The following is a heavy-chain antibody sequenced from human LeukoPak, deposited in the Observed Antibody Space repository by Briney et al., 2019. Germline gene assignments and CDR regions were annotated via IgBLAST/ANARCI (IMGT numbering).Heavy chain of an antibody. CDR2: IYYSGST. D-gene: IGHD3-10*01. V-gene: IGHV4-59*01. Sequence: SETLSLTCTVSGGSISSYYWSWIRQPPGKGLEWLGYIYYSGSTNYNPSLKTRVTISVDTSKNQFSLKLSSVTAADTAVYYCAREQMVRGVIITDYWGQGTLVTVSS. J-gene: IGHJ4*02. CDR1: GGSISSYY. CDR3: AREQMVRGVIITDY.